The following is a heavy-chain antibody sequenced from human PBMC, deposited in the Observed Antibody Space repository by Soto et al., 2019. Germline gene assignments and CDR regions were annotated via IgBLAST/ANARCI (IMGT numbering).Heavy chain of an antibody. D-gene: IGHD2-8*01. J-gene: IGHJ4*02. V-gene: IGHV3-23*01. CDR3: ARGGGYCTPTSCAIDS. Sequence: GGSLRLSCVASRFSFSSYEMSWVRQAAGKGLEWVSRVSLTGDRTNYAGSVKGRFTVSRDNFKNTLYLEMDSLRPEDTAIYYCARGGGYCTPTSCAIDSWGRGTPFTVSS. CDR2: VSLTGDRT. CDR1: RFSFSSYE.